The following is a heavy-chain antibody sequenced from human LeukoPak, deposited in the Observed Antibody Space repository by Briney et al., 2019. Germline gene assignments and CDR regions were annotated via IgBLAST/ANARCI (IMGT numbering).Heavy chain of an antibody. Sequence: GGSLRLSCAASGFTFYNYDMHWVRQAPGKGLEWVSHIGTGTDTHYSGSVRGRFTVSRDNAKNSLYLHMNSLRAEDTALYYCAKGSGVDYWGQGTLVTVSS. CDR2: IGTGTDT. CDR3: AKGSGVDY. V-gene: IGHV3-13*01. J-gene: IGHJ4*02. D-gene: IGHD6-25*01. CDR1: GFTFYNYD.